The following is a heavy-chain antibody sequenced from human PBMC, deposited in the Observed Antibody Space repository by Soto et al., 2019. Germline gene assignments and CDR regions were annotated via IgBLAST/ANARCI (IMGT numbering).Heavy chain of an antibody. CDR1: GYTFTGYY. CDR3: ARAGFYYYYGMDV. V-gene: IGHV1-2*02. Sequence: ASVKVSCKASGYTFTGYYMHWVRQAPGQGLEWMGWINPNSGSTNYAQKFQGRVTMTRDTSISTAYMELSRLRSDDTAVYYCARAGFYYYYGMDVWGQGTTVTVSS. CDR2: INPNSGST. J-gene: IGHJ6*02.